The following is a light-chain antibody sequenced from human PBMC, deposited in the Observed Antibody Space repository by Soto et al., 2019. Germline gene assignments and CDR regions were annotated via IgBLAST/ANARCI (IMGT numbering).Light chain of an antibody. CDR2: EAS. J-gene: IGKJ1*01. CDR3: QQYHSYWT. CDR1: QSIRNW. Sequence: DIQMTQSPSTLSASVGDRVTLTCRASQSIRNWLAWYQQKPGKAPKLLMYEASSLQSGVPSRFSGTGSGTEFTLTISSLQPDDFATYYCQQYHSYWTFGQGTKVDIK. V-gene: IGKV1-5*03.